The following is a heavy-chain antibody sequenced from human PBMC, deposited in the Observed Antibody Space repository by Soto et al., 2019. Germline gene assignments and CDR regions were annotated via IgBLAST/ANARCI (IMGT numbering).Heavy chain of an antibody. CDR1: GGSISSGGYS. CDR2: IYHSGST. J-gene: IGHJ4*02. Sequence: SETLSLTCAVSGGSISSGGYSWSWIRQPPGKGLEWIGYIYHSGSTYYNPSLKSRVTISVDRSKNQFSLKLSSVTAADTAVYYCARIVKDYYDSSGYYYFDYWGQGTLVTVSS. V-gene: IGHV4-30-2*01. D-gene: IGHD3-22*01. CDR3: ARIVKDYYDSSGYYYFDY.